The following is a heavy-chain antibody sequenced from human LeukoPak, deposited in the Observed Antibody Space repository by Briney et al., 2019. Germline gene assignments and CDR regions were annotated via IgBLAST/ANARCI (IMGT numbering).Heavy chain of an antibody. CDR1: GYTLTELS. V-gene: IGHV1-24*01. D-gene: IGHD3-22*01. CDR3: ATKSFLMIAGDY. Sequence: ASVKVSCKVSGYTLTELSMHWVRQAPGKGLEWMGGFDPEDGETIYAQKFQGRVTVTEDTSTDTAYMELSSLRSEDTAVYYCATKSFLMIAGDYGGQGPLVPLPP. J-gene: IGHJ4*02. CDR2: FDPEDGET.